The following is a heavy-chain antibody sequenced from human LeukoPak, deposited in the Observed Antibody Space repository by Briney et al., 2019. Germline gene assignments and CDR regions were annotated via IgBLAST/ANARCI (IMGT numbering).Heavy chain of an antibody. CDR3: ARHVSSVRILYGMDV. V-gene: IGHV5-51*01. CDR1: GYSFTSYL. Sequence: GESLKISCKASGYSFTSYLIAWVRQMPGKGLEWMGIIHPGDSSARYSPSFQGQVTVSVDQSITTAYLQWTSLKASDTAMYYCARHVSSVRILYGMDVWGQGTTVTVSS. D-gene: IGHD2-15*01. J-gene: IGHJ6*02. CDR2: IHPGDSSA.